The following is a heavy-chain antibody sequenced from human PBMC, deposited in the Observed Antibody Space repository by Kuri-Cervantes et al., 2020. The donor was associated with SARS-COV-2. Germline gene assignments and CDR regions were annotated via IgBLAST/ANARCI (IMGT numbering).Heavy chain of an antibody. J-gene: IGHJ6*02. Sequence: SQTLSLTCAVYGGSFSGYYWSWIRQPPGKGLEWIGEINHSGRTNYNPSPKSRVTISVDTSKNQFSLKLSSVTAADTAVYYCARDDSVNKHGMDVWGQGTTVTVSS. V-gene: IGHV4-34*01. CDR2: INHSGRT. CDR3: ARDDSVNKHGMDV. D-gene: IGHD3-3*01. CDR1: GGSFSGYY.